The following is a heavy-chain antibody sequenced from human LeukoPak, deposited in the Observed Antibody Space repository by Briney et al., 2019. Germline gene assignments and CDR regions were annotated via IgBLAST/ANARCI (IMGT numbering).Heavy chain of an antibody. Sequence: GGSLRLSCAASGFTFSSYSMNWVRQAPGKGLEWVSTISGSGDSTYYADSVKGRFTTSRDNSKNTLYLQMNSLRVEDTAVYYCAKGAYYGDWGQGTLVTISS. CDR3: AKGAYYGD. J-gene: IGHJ4*02. D-gene: IGHD3-3*01. V-gene: IGHV3-23*01. CDR2: ISGSGDST. CDR1: GFTFSSYS.